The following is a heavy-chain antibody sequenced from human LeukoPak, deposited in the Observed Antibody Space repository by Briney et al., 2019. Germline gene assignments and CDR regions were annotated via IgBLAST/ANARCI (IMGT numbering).Heavy chain of an antibody. V-gene: IGHV1-46*01. CDR1: GYTFTSYY. CDR2: INPSGGST. D-gene: IGHD6-19*01. CDR3: ARDGEWLVRGNYFDY. J-gene: IGHJ4*02. Sequence: GASVKVSCKASGYTFTSYYMHWVRQAPGQGLEWMGIINPSGGSTSYAQKFQGRVTMTRDMSTSTVYMELSSLRSEDTAVYYCARDGEWLVRGNYFDYWGQGTLVTVSS.